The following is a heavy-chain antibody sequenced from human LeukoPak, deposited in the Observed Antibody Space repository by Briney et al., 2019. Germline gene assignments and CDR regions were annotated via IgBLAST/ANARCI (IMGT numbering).Heavy chain of an antibody. CDR2: IIPIFGTA. CDR1: GGTFSSYA. Sequence: ASVKVSCKSSGGTFSSYAISWVRQAPGQGLEGMGGIIPIFGTANYAQKFQGRVTITAAESTSTAYMELSSLRSEDTAVYYCAREAAAGGIWGQGTLVTVSS. J-gene: IGHJ4*02. V-gene: IGHV1-69*01. D-gene: IGHD6-13*01. CDR3: AREAAAGGI.